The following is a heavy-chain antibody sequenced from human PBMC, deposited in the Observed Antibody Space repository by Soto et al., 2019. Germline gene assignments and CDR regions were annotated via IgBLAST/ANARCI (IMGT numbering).Heavy chain of an antibody. J-gene: IGHJ4*02. V-gene: IGHV4-39*07. CDR2: IYYSGST. Sequence: PSETLSLTCTVSGGSISSSSYYWGWIRQPPGKGLEWIGSIYYSGSTYYNPSLKSRVTISVDTSKNQFSLKLSSVTAADTAVYYCARVRRGSGFTFDYWGQGTLVTVSS. D-gene: IGHD6-19*01. CDR3: ARVRRGSGFTFDY. CDR1: GGSISSSSYY.